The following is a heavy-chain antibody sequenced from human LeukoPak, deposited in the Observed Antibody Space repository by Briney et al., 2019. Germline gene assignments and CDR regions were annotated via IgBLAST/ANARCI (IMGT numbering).Heavy chain of an antibody. J-gene: IGHJ5*02. Sequence: SETLSLTCTVSGGSISSGGYYWSWIRQHPGKGLEWIGYIYYSGSTYYNPSPKSRVTISVDTSKNQFSLKLSSVTAADTAMYYCARRGLRKDWFDPWGQGTLVTVSS. D-gene: IGHD4-17*01. CDR1: GGSISSGGYY. CDR2: IYYSGST. CDR3: ARRGLRKDWFDP. V-gene: IGHV4-31*03.